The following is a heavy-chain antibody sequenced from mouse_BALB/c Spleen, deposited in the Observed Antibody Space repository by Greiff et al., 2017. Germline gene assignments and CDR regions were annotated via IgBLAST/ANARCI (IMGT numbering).Heavy chain of an antibody. CDR2: ISSGGSYT. V-gene: IGHV5-9-3*01. D-gene: IGHD2-10*02. CDR1: GFTFSSYA. CDR3: ARQGYGNYEGFAY. J-gene: IGHJ3*01. Sequence: DVKLVESGGGLVKPGGSLKLSCAASGFTFSSYAMSWVRQTPEKRLEWVATISSGGSYTYYPDSVKGRFTISRDNAKNTLYLQMSSLRSEDTAMYYCARQGYGNYEGFAYWGQGTLVTVSA.